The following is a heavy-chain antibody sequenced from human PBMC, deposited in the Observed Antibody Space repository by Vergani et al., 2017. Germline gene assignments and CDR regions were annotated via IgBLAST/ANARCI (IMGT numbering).Heavy chain of an antibody. V-gene: IGHV1-2*02. CDR1: GYTFTGYY. Sequence: QVQLVQSGAEVKKPGASVKVFCNASGYTFTGYYIHWVRQAPGQGLEWMGWINPNSGGTNFAQKFQDRVTMTRDPSISTAYMELSRLRSDDTAVYYCARGRKYRTDPWGQGTLVTVSS. J-gene: IGHJ5*02. D-gene: IGHD6-6*01. CDR2: INPNSGGT. CDR3: ARGRKYRTDP.